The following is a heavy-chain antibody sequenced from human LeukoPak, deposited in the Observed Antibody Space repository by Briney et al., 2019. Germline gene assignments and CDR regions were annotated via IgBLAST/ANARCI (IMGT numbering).Heavy chain of an antibody. V-gene: IGHV3-30-3*01. CDR2: ISYDGSNK. CDR1: GFTLSSYA. CDR3: ARDRLLWFGELLPDAFDI. J-gene: IGHJ3*02. Sequence: GGSLRLSCAASGFTLSSYAMHWVRQAPGKGLEWVAVISYDGSNKYYADSVKGRFTISRDNSKNTLYLQMNSLRAEDTAVYYCARDRLLWFGELLPDAFDIWGQGTMVTVSS. D-gene: IGHD3-10*01.